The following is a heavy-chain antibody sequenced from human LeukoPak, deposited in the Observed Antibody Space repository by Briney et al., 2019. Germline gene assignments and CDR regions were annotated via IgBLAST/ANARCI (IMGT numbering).Heavy chain of an antibody. J-gene: IGHJ4*02. CDR3: ARHGGGGSGGNSGFDY. D-gene: IGHD4-23*01. V-gene: IGHV5-51*01. Sequence: GESLKISCEGSGYNFSNCLIGWVRQMPGKGLEWMGIIYPGDSDTRYGPSFQGQVTISADKSTSTAYLQWSSLKASDTAMYYCARHGGGGSGGNSGFDYWGQGTLVTVSS. CDR1: GYNFSNCL. CDR2: IYPGDSDT.